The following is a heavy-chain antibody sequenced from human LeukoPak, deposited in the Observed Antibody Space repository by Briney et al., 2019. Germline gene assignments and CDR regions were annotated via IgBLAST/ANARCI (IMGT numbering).Heavy chain of an antibody. J-gene: IGHJ4*02. D-gene: IGHD1-26*01. CDR3: ASSRTWAFDY. CDR2: IKPDGSEK. CDR1: GFTFSNYW. Sequence: GGSLRLSCAASGFTFSNYWMSWVRQAPGKGLEWAANIKPDGSEKYYVDSVKGRFTISRDNAKNSLYLQVNSLRAEDTAVYYCASSRTWAFDYWGQGSLVTVSS. V-gene: IGHV3-7*01.